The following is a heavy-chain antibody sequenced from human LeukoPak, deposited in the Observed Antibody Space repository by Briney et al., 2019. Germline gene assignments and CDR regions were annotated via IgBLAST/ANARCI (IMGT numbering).Heavy chain of an antibody. CDR1: GGSISSYY. D-gene: IGHD3-22*01. Sequence: SETLSLTCTVSGGSISSYYWSWIRQPPGKGLEWIGYIYYSGSTNYNPSLKSRVTISVDTSKNQFSLKLSFVTAADTAVYYCARHYDSSGYYPRAFDIWGQGTMVTVSS. CDR2: IYYSGST. V-gene: IGHV4-59*01. J-gene: IGHJ3*02. CDR3: ARHYDSSGYYPRAFDI.